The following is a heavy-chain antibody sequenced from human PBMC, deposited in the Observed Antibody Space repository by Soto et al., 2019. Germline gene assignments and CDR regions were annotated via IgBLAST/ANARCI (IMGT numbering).Heavy chain of an antibody. CDR2: IISIFGTA. J-gene: IGHJ5*02. V-gene: IGHV1-69*01. D-gene: IGHD3-3*01. Sequence: QVQLVQSGAEVKKPGSSVKVSCKASGGTFSSYAISWVRQAPGQGLEWMGGIISIFGTANYAQKFQGRVTTTADESTSRAYLELSSLSAEDTGVYYCARGGTIFRVSRGDWFDTWGQGTLVTVSS. CDR3: ARGGTIFRVSRGDWFDT. CDR1: GGTFSSYA.